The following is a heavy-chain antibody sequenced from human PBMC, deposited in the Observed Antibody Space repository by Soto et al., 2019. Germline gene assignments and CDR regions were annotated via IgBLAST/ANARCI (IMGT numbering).Heavy chain of an antibody. CDR3: ARESPTPPRVFDY. CDR2: ISYDGSNK. V-gene: IGHV3-30-3*01. Sequence: PGGSLRLSCAASGFTFSSYAMHWVRQAPGKGLEWVAVISYDGSNKYYADPVKGRFTISRDNSKNTLYLQMNSLRAEDTAVYYCARESPTPPRVFDYWGQGTLVTVSS. CDR1: GFTFSSYA. J-gene: IGHJ4*02.